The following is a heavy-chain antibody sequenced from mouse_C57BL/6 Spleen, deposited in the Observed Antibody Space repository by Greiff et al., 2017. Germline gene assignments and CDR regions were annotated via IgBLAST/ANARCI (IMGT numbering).Heavy chain of an antibody. V-gene: IGHV1-19*01. J-gene: IGHJ2*01. CDR1: GYTFTDYY. CDR3: AREEPGEVYFDY. Sequence: EVQLQQSGPVLVKPGASVKMSCKASGYTFTDYYMNWVKQSHGKSLEWIGVINPYNGGTSYNQKFKGKATLTVDKSSSTAYMELNSLTSEDSAVYYCAREEPGEVYFDYWGQGTTLTVSS. CDR2: INPYNGGT.